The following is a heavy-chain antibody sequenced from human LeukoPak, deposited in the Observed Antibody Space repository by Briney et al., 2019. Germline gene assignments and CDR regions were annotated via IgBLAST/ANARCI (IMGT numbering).Heavy chain of an antibody. CDR3: AREQLVHRRTSNLKKRNLYYFDY. V-gene: IGHV4-34*01. J-gene: IGHJ4*02. Sequence: GSLRLSCAASGFTSSSYSMNWVRQPPGKGLEWIGEINHSGSTNYNPSLKSRVTISVDTSKNQFSLKLSSVTAADTAVYYCAREQLVHRRTSNLKKRNLYYFDYWGQGTLVTVSS. CDR2: INHSGST. D-gene: IGHD6-6*01. CDR1: GFTSSSYS.